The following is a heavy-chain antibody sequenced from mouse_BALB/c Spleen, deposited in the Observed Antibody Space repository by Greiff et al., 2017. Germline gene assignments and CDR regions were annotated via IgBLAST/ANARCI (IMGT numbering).Heavy chain of an antibody. J-gene: IGHJ3*01. Sequence: EVKLVESGPGLVKPSQSLSLTCSVTGYSITSGYYWNWIRQFPGNKLEWMGYISYDGSNNYNPSLKNRISITRDTSKNQFFLKLNSVTTEDTATYDCAREENYGIPFAYWGQGTLVTVSA. CDR1: GYSITSGYY. CDR3: AREENYGIPFAY. V-gene: IGHV3-6*02. D-gene: IGHD2-1*01. CDR2: ISYDGSN.